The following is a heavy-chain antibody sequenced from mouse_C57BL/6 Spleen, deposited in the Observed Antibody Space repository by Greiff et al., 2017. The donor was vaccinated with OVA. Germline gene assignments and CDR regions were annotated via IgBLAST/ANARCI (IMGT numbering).Heavy chain of an antibody. D-gene: IGHD1-1*01. J-gene: IGHJ1*03. CDR1: GFTFSSYA. V-gene: IGHV5-9-1*02. CDR2: ISSGGDYI. CDR3: TRDTYYYGSSYGYFDV. Sequence: EVNVVESGEGLVKPGGSLKLSCAASGFTFSSYAMSWVRQTPEKRLEWVAYISSGGDYIYYADTVKGRFTISRDNARNTLYLQMSSLKSEDTAMYYCTRDTYYYGSSYGYFDVWGTGTTVTVSS.